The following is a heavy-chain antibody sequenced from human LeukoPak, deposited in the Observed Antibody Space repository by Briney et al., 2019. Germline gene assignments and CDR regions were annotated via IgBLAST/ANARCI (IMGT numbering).Heavy chain of an antibody. V-gene: IGHV4-39*07. CDR3: ARDHRNDYSNHEMDEYFQH. Sequence: SETLSLTCTVSGGSISSSSYYWGWIRQPPGKGLEWIGSIYYSGSTYYNPSLKSRVTISVDTSKNQFSLKLSSVTAADTAVYYCARDHRNDYSNHEMDEYFQHWGQGTLVTVSS. J-gene: IGHJ1*01. CDR2: IYYSGST. CDR1: GGSISSSSYY. D-gene: IGHD4-11*01.